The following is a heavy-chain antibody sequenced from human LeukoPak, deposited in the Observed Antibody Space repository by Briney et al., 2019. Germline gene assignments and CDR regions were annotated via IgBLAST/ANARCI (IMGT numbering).Heavy chain of an antibody. V-gene: IGHV7-4-1*02. CDR1: GYTFTSYA. Sequence: ASVKVSCKASGYTFTSYAMNWVRQAPGQGLEWMGWINTNTGNPTYAQGFTGRFVFSLDTSVSTAYLQISSLKAEDTAVYYCAREFSETTYYYGSGYNWFDPWGQGTLVTVSS. J-gene: IGHJ5*02. CDR3: AREFSETTYYYGSGYNWFDP. D-gene: IGHD3-10*01. CDR2: INTNTGNP.